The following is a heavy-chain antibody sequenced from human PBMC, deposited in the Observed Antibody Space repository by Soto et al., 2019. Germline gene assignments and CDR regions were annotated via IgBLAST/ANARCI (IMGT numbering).Heavy chain of an antibody. CDR1: GFTFSSYS. D-gene: IGHD5-18*01. CDR3: ARDLTVDTAMATGDY. CDR2: ISSSSSYI. J-gene: IGHJ4*02. V-gene: IGHV3-21*01. Sequence: EVQLVESGGGLVKPGGSLRLSCAASGFTFSSYSMNWVRQAPGKGLEWVSSISSSSSYIYYADSVKGRFTISRDNAKNSLYLQMNSLRAEDTAVYYCARDLTVDTAMATGDYWGQRTLLTVSS.